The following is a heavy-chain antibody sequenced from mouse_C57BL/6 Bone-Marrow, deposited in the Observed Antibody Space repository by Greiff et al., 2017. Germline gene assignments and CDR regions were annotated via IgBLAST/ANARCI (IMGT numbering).Heavy chain of an antibody. D-gene: IGHD1-1*01. V-gene: IGHV5-6*01. J-gene: IGHJ1*03. Sequence: EVQLVESGGDLVKPGGSLKLSCAASGFTFSSYGMSWVRQTPDKRLEWVATISSGGSYTYYPDSVKGRFTISRDNAKNTLYLQMSSLKSEDTAMYYCARSTVVHWYFDVWGTGTTVTVSS. CDR3: ARSTVVHWYFDV. CDR1: GFTFSSYG. CDR2: ISSGGSYT.